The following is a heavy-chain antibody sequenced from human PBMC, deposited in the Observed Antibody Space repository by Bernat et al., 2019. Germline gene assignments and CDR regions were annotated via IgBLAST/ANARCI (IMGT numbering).Heavy chain of an antibody. Sequence: QVQLVESGGGVVQPGRSLRLSCAASGFTFSSYGMHWFRQAPGKGLGWVAVISYDGSNKYYTDSVKGRFTISRDNSKNTLYLQMNSLRAEDTAVYYCAKAANYYGSGSYPGPLDAFDIWGQGTMVTVSS. CDR3: AKAANYYGSGSYPGPLDAFDI. V-gene: IGHV3-30*18. CDR2: ISYDGSNK. J-gene: IGHJ3*02. D-gene: IGHD3-10*01. CDR1: GFTFSSYG.